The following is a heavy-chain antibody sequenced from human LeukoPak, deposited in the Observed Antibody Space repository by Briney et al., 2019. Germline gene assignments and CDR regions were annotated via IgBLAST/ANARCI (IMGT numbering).Heavy chain of an antibody. J-gene: IGHJ5*02. D-gene: IGHD5-12*01. CDR1: GGSISSSSYY. CDR2: IYYSGST. V-gene: IGHV4-39*01. CDR3: ARRTLDLGEPNWFDP. Sequence: TSETLSLTCTVSGGSISSSSYYWGWIRQPPGKGLEWIGSIYYSGSTYYNPSLKSRVTISVDTSKNQFSLKLSSVTAADTAVYYCARRTLDLGEPNWFDPWGQGTLVTVSS.